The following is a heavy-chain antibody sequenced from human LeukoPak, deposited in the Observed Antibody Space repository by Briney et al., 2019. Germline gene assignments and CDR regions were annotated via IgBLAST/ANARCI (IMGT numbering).Heavy chain of an antibody. CDR3: AREGPLYYDLWSGYYSRPYYYYMDV. V-gene: IGHV7-4-1*02. CDR2: INTNTGNP. D-gene: IGHD3-3*01. CDR1: GYTFTSYA. J-gene: IGHJ6*03. Sequence: GASVKVSCKASGYTFTSYAMNWVRQAPGQGLEWMGWINTNTGNPTYAQGFTGRFVFSLDTSVSTAYLQISSLKAEDTAVYYCAREGPLYYDLWSGYYSRPYYYYMDVWGKGTTVTVSS.